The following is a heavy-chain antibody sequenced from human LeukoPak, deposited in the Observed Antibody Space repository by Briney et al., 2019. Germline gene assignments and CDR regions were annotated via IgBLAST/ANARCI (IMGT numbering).Heavy chain of an antibody. V-gene: IGHV1-46*01. J-gene: IGHJ4*02. Sequence: ASVKVSCKPSGYTFTNYYMHWVRQAPGQGLEWMGVINPSGDSTTYAQKFQGRITMTRDTSTSTVYMDLSSLISEDTAVYYCARVGVVVTDFYYWGQGTLVTVSS. CDR2: INPSGDST. CDR3: ARVGVVVTDFYY. CDR1: GYTFTNYY. D-gene: IGHD3-3*01.